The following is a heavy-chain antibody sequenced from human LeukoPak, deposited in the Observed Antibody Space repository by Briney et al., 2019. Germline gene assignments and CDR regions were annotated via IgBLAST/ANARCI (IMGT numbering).Heavy chain of an antibody. CDR1: GRPINSYY. D-gene: IGHD3-22*01. Sequence: SEPLSLTCTVSGRPINSYYWIWIRQPAGKGLEWIGRIYTSGSTNYHPSLKSRVTMSVDTSQNQFFLKLGSVTAADNAVYSCSRDRPYDSSGYYYYYSMGVWGKETTVTISS. J-gene: IGHJ6*03. V-gene: IGHV4-4*07. CDR3: SRDRPYDSSGYYYYYSMGV. CDR2: IYTSGST.